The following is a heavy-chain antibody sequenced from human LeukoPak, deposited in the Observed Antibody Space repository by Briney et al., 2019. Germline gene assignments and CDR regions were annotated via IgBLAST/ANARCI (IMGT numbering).Heavy chain of an antibody. J-gene: IGHJ4*02. Sequence: SETLSLTCTVSGGSISSSSYYWGWIRQPPGKGLERIGSIYYSGSTYYNPSLKSRVTISVDTSKNQFSLKLSSVTAADTAVYYCARSEDYFDYWGQGTLVTVSS. CDR1: GGSISSSSYY. V-gene: IGHV4-39*01. CDR2: IYYSGST. CDR3: ARSEDYFDY.